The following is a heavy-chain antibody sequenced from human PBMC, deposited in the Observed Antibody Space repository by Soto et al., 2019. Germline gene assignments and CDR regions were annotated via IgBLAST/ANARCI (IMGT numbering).Heavy chain of an antibody. Sequence: QVTLKESGPVLVKPTETLTLTCTVSGFSLSNARMGVSWIRQPPGKALEWLAHIFSNDEKSYSPSLKSRLTSSKDTSKSQVVLTMTNMDPVDTATYYCARMEGYYDILTGYYHYYYYGMDVWGQGTTVTVSS. CDR3: ARMEGYYDILTGYYHYYYYGMDV. D-gene: IGHD3-9*01. CDR2: IFSNDEK. J-gene: IGHJ6*02. CDR1: GFSLSNARMG. V-gene: IGHV2-26*01.